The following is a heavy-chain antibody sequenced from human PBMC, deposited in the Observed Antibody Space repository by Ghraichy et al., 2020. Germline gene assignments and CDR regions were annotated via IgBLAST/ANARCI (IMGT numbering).Heavy chain of an antibody. CDR3: ARDRRLWDV. CDR1: GGSISSYC. D-gene: IGHD3-16*01. J-gene: IGHJ6*02. CDR2: VYYSGST. Sequence: QTLSLTCTVSGGSISSYCWSWIRQPPGKGLEWIGDVYYSGSTNYNPSLKSRVTISVDTSKNQFSLKLSSVTAADTAVYYCARDRRLWDVWGQGTTVTVSS. V-gene: IGHV4-59*01.